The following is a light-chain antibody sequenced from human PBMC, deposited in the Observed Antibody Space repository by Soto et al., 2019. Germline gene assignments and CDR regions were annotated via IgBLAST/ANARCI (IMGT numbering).Light chain of an antibody. CDR2: LGS. CDR3: MQRIEFPIT. Sequence: DIVMTQSPLALPVTPGEPASISCRSIQSLLHSNGYNYLHFYLQQPAQPPQLLIYLGSNRASGVPDRFSGSGSGTAFTLKISRVEAADVGVYYCMQRIEFPITFGQGTRLEI. J-gene: IGKJ5*01. V-gene: IGKV2-28*01. CDR1: QSLLHSNGYNY.